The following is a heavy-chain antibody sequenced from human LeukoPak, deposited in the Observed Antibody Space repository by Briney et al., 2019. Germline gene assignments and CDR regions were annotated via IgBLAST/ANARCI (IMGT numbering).Heavy chain of an antibody. J-gene: IGHJ4*02. D-gene: IGHD3-22*01. CDR2: ISGSGGST. CDR1: GFTFSSYA. CDR3: AKDQWLSPMVVVITADY. Sequence: GGSLRLSCAASGFTFSSYAMSWVRQAPGKGLEWVSAISGSGGSTYYADSVKGRFTISRDNSKNTLYLQMNSLRAEDTAVYYCAKDQWLSPMVVVITADYWGQGTLVTVSS. V-gene: IGHV3-23*01.